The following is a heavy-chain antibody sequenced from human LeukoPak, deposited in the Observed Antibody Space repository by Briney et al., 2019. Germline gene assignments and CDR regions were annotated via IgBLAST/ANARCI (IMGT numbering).Heavy chain of an antibody. CDR3: AREGFDCSSTSCYFGY. CDR1: GYTFTGYY. CDR2: INPNSGGT. Sequence: ASVKVSCKASGYTFTGYYMHWVRQAPGQGLEWMGWINPNSGGTNCAQKFQGRVTMTRDTSISTAYMELSRLRSDDTAVYYCAREGFDCSSTSCYFGYWGQGTLVTVSS. J-gene: IGHJ4*02. V-gene: IGHV1-2*02. D-gene: IGHD2-2*01.